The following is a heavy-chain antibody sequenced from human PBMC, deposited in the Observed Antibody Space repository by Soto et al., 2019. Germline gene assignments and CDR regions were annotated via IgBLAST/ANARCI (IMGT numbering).Heavy chain of an antibody. V-gene: IGHV1-18*01. CDR2: ISGFNGNT. J-gene: IGHJ4*02. CDR1: GYTFNFYG. CDR3: ARIGVSSGHESPDFDS. Sequence: GASVKVSCKASGYTFNFYGITWVRQAPGQGLEWMGWISGFNGNTNYAADLQGRVIMTTDTSTSTAYMELRGLRSDDTAVYYCARIGVSSGHESPDFDSWGQGTLVTSPQ. D-gene: IGHD3-16*01.